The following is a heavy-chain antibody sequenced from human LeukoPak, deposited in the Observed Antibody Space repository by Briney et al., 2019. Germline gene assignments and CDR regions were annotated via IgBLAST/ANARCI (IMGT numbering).Heavy chain of an antibody. Sequence: QAGGSLRLSCAVSGFSVSGYWMTWVRQAPGKGLEWVAIIKQDGSEKYYVDSVKGRFTISRDNAKNSLYLQMNSLRAEDTAVYFCARCWPRGWFDPWGRGTLVTVSS. J-gene: IGHJ5*02. V-gene: IGHV3-7*01. CDR3: ARCWPRGWFDP. CDR2: IKQDGSEK. CDR1: GFSVSGYW.